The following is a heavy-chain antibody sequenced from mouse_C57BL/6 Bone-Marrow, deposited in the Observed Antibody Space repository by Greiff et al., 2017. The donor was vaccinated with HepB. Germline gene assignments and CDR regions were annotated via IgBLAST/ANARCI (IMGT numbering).Heavy chain of an antibody. Sequence: QVQLQQPGAELVKPGASVKMSCKASGYTFTSYWITWVKQRPGQGLEWIGDIYPGSGSTNYNEKFKSKATLTVDTSSSTAYMQLSSLPSEDSAVYYCARVYGGSYAFDYWGQGTTLTVSS. D-gene: IGHD1-1*01. CDR2: IYPGSGST. CDR3: ARVYGGSYAFDY. V-gene: IGHV1-55*01. J-gene: IGHJ2*01. CDR1: GYTFTSYW.